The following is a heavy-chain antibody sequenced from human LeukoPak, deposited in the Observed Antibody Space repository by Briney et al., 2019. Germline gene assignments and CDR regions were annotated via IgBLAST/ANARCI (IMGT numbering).Heavy chain of an antibody. CDR2: ISSSSSTI. CDR3: ASITILRGVPH. Sequence: GGSLRLSCAASGFTFSSYSMNWVRQAPGKGLEWVSYISSSSSTIYYADSVEGRFTITRDNAKNALYLQMNSLRAEDTAVYYCASITILRGVPHCGQGNLVTVSS. D-gene: IGHD3-10*01. CDR1: GFTFSSYS. J-gene: IGHJ4*02. V-gene: IGHV3-48*01.